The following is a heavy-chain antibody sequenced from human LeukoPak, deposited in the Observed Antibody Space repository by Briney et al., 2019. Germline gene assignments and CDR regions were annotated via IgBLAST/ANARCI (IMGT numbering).Heavy chain of an antibody. CDR2: ISAYNGNT. Sequence: SVKVSCKASGYTFTSYGISWVRQAPGQGLEWMGWISAYNGNTNYAQKLQGRVTMTTDTSTSTAYMELRSLRSDDTAVYYCARAPTYSKSVVDFDYWGQGTLVTVSS. CDR1: GYTFTSYG. J-gene: IGHJ4*02. CDR3: ARAPTYSKSVVDFDY. V-gene: IGHV1-18*01. D-gene: IGHD4-11*01.